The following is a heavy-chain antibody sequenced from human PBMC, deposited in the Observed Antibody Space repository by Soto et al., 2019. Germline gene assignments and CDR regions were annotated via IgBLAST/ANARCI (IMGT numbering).Heavy chain of an antibody. CDR1: GFTFSGSA. CDR2: IRSKANSYAT. Sequence: GSLRLSCAASGFTFSGSAMHWVRQASGKGLEWVGRIRSKANSYATAYAASVKGRFTISRDDSKNTAYLQMNSLKTEDTAVYYCTRQSSSSSGYYYYGMDVWGQGTTVTVSS. D-gene: IGHD6-6*01. CDR3: TRQSSSSSGYYYYGMDV. J-gene: IGHJ6*02. V-gene: IGHV3-73*01.